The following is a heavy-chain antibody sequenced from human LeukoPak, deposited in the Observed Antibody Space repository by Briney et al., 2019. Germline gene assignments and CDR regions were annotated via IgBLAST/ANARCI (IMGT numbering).Heavy chain of an antibody. V-gene: IGHV1-46*01. CDR2: INPSGGST. CDR3: ARSTVTRHFDY. CDR1: GYTFTSYY. Sequence: ASVKVSCKASGYTFTSYYMHWVRQAPGQGLEWMGIINPSGGSTSYAQKFQGRVTMTRDTSTGTVYMELSSLRSEDTAVYYCARSTVTRHFDYWGQGTLVTVSS. J-gene: IGHJ4*02. D-gene: IGHD4-17*01.